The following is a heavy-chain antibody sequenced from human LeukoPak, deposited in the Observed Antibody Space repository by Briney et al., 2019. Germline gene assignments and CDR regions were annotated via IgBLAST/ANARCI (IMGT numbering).Heavy chain of an antibody. J-gene: IGHJ5*02. CDR1: GYTFTSYA. CDR3: ARSPKPYGSSTSCYSWFDP. V-gene: IGHV1-3*01. D-gene: IGHD2-2*01. CDR2: INAGNGDT. Sequence: ASVKVSCKASGYTFTSYAMHWVRRAPGQRRECMGWINAGNGDTKYSQKFQGRVTIARDTSASTAYMELSSLRSEDTAVYYCARSPKPYGSSTSCYSWFDPWGQGTLVTVSS.